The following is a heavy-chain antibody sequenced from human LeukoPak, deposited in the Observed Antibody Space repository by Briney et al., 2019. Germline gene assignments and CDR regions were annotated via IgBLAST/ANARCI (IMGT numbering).Heavy chain of an antibody. CDR1: GGSFSGYY. V-gene: IGHV4-34*01. D-gene: IGHD5-18*01. Sequence: PSETLSLTCAVYGGSFSGYYWSWIRQPPGKGLEWIGEINHSGSTNYNPSLKSRVTISVDTSKNQFSLKLSSVTAADTAVYYCARGGYSYGYQEGLWYWGQGTLVTVSS. CDR2: INHSGST. CDR3: ARGGYSYGYQEGLWY. J-gene: IGHJ4*02.